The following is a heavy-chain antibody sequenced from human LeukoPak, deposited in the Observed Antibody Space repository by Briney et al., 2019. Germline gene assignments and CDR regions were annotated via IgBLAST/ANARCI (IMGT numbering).Heavy chain of an antibody. CDR2: INHSGST. CDR1: GGSFSGYY. Sequence: PSETLSLTCAVYGGSFSGYYWSWIRQPPGKGLEWIGEINHSGSTNYNPSLKSRVTISVDTSKNQFSLKLSSVTAADTAVYYCARGRGGYKSYYYYYMDVWGKGTTVTVSS. D-gene: IGHD5-24*01. CDR3: ARGRGGYKSYYYYYMDV. J-gene: IGHJ6*03. V-gene: IGHV4-34*01.